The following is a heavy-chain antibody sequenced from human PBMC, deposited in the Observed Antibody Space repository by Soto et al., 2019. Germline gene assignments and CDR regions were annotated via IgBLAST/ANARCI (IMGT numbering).Heavy chain of an antibody. Sequence: QVQLVQSGAEVKKPGSSVKVSCKASGGTFSPYTVNWVRQAPGQGLEWMGRIMPVLGVTNYAQKFQARVTLTADTSTTTAYMELSGLRFEDTAVYYCARDWESTVSTWSFGAFWGRGTLVTVSS. CDR2: IMPVLGVT. CDR3: ARDWESTVSTWSFGAF. J-gene: IGHJ4*02. V-gene: IGHV1-69*08. CDR1: GGTFSPYT. D-gene: IGHD3-10*01.